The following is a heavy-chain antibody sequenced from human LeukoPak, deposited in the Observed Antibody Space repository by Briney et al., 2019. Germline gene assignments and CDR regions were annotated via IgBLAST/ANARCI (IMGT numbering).Heavy chain of an antibody. CDR2: ISRSSGSI. J-gene: IGHJ4*02. Sequence: GGSLRLSCAASGFTFDGYAMHWVRQAPGKGLEWVSGISRSSGSIDYADSVKGRFTISRDNAKNSLYLQMNSLRADDAALYYCAKDKMVRGVIITNYFDYWGQGTLVTVSS. CDR1: GFTFDGYA. V-gene: IGHV3-9*01. CDR3: AKDKMVRGVIITNYFDY. D-gene: IGHD3-10*01.